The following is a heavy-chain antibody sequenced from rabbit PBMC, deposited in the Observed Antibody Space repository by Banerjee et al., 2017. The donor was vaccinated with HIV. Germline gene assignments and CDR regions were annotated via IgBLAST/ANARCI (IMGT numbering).Heavy chain of an antibody. Sequence: QSLEESGGDLVKPGTSLTLTCTASGFSFSGSYWICWVRQAPGKGPEWIACIYNGDGSTYYASWAKGRFTISKASSTTVTLQMTSLTVADTATYFCARGPDVGYVGYGYATYFNLWG. D-gene: IGHD6-1*01. CDR2: IYNGDGST. CDR1: GFSFSGSYW. J-gene: IGHJ4*01. V-gene: IGHV1S40*01. CDR3: ARGPDVGYVGYGYATYFNL.